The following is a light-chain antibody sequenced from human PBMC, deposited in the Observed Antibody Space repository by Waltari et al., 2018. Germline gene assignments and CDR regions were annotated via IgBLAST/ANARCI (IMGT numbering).Light chain of an antibody. V-gene: IGKV4-1*01. Sequence: DIVMTQSPDSLAVSLGERATINCKSIQNVVFSSNNKNYLAWYQQKPGQPPRLLIYWASTRASGGKDRFSGSGSGTDFTLTIRRLQAEDVAVYYCKKEKRAPRTFGKGTKVEIK. CDR3: KKEKRAPRT. J-gene: IGKJ1*01. CDR1: QNVVFSSNNKNY. CDR2: WAS.